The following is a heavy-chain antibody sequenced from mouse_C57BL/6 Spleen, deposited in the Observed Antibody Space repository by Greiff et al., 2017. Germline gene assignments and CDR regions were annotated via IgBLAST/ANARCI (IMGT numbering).Heavy chain of an antibody. Sequence: EVQLVESGGGLVKPGGSLKLSCAASGFTFSDYGMHWVRQAPEKGLEWVAYISSGSSTIYYADTVKGRFSISRDNAKNTLFLQMTSLRSEDTDMYYCARDFITTVVPYFDYWGQGTTLTVSS. J-gene: IGHJ2*01. CDR3: ARDFITTVVPYFDY. CDR1: GFTFSDYG. V-gene: IGHV5-17*01. D-gene: IGHD1-1*01. CDR2: ISSGSSTI.